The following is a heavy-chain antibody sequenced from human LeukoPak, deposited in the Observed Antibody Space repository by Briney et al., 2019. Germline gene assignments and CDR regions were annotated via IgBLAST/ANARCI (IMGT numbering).Heavy chain of an antibody. V-gene: IGHV3-23*01. CDR2: ISGSGGST. D-gene: IGHD3-10*01. CDR1: GFTVSSNY. J-gene: IGHJ4*02. CDR3: AKPPRGSGEDY. Sequence: GGSLRLSCAASGFTVSSNYMSWVRQAPGKGLEWVSAISGSGGSTYYADSVKGRFTISRDNSKNTLYLQMNSLRAEDTAVYYCAKPPRGSGEDYWGQGTLVTVSS.